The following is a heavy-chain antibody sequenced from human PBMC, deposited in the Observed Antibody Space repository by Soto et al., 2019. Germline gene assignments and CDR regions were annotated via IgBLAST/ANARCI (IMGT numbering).Heavy chain of an antibody. V-gene: IGHV3-7*05. Sequence: EVQLVESGGGLVQPGGSLRLSCAASGFTFTSYWMSWVRQAPGKGLEWVANIKQDGTSKYYADYVKCRFSVSRDNGKSSIYLQMDSLRDDDTAVDRRARRRLIFMEGDFDSWGQGTLVTVSS. D-gene: IGHD3-3*01. CDR1: GFTFTSYW. CDR3: ARRRLIFMEGDFDS. J-gene: IGHJ4*02. CDR2: IKQDGTSK.